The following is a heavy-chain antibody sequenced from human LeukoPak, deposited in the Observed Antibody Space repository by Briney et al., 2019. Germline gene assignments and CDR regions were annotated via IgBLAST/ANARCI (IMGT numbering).Heavy chain of an antibody. CDR2: ISSSSGTI. J-gene: IGHJ5*02. V-gene: IGHV3-48*01. D-gene: IGHD3-22*01. CDR1: GFTFSSYS. CDR3: ARASYYYDSSGYYNWFDP. Sequence: GGSLRLSCAASGFTFSSYSMNWVRQAPGKGLEWVSYISSSSGTIYYADSVKGRFTISRDNAKNSLYLQMNSLRAEDTAVYYCARASYYYDSSGYYNWFDPWGQGTLVTVSS.